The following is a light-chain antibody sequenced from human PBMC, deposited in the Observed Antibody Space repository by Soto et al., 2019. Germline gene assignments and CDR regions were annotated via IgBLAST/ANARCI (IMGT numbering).Light chain of an antibody. CDR1: SSDVGGYNY. Sequence: QSALTQPRSVSGSPGQSVTISCTGTSSDVGGYNYVSWYQQHPGKAPKLMIYDVSKRPSGVPDRFSGSKSGNTASLTISGLQADDEADYYCCSYAGSDTFIFVTGTKVTAL. CDR2: DVS. V-gene: IGLV2-11*01. CDR3: CSYAGSDTFI. J-gene: IGLJ1*01.